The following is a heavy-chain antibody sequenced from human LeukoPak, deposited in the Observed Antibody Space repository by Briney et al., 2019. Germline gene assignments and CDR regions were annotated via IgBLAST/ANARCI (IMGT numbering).Heavy chain of an antibody. Sequence: GGSLRLSSPGSGFTFSSAWMTWVRQIPGKGLEWVGHIKSRTDGGTTDYAAPVKGRFTISRDDSKNTVYLQMNSLKIEDSAVYFCATEFYSNGYNFWGQGTLVIVSS. J-gene: IGHJ4*02. CDR3: ATEFYSNGYNF. CDR2: IKSRTDGGTT. V-gene: IGHV3-15*01. CDR1: GFTFSSAW. D-gene: IGHD5-24*01.